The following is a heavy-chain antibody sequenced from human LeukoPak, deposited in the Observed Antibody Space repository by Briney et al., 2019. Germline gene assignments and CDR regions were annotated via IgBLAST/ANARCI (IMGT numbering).Heavy chain of an antibody. Sequence: ASVKVSCKVSGYTLTELSMHWVRQAPGKGLEGVGGFDPEDGETIYAQKFQGRVTMTEDTSTDTAYMELSSLRSEDTAVYYCATDGGNSGSYYVSNYWGQGTLVTVSS. CDR3: ATDGGNSGSYYVSNY. V-gene: IGHV1-24*01. D-gene: IGHD1-26*01. J-gene: IGHJ4*02. CDR1: GYTLTELS. CDR2: FDPEDGET.